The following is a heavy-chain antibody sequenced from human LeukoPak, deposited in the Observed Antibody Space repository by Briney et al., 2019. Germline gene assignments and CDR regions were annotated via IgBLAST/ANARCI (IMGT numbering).Heavy chain of an antibody. CDR2: IKQDGSEK. J-gene: IGHJ6*03. CDR3: ARLRFLEWLRYYMDV. D-gene: IGHD3-3*01. V-gene: IGHV3-7*01. Sequence: GGSLRLSCAASGFHFSSYWMRLVGQAPGKGLEWVANIKQDGSEKYYVASVKGRFTISRDNAKNSLYLQMNSLRAEDTAVYYCARLRFLEWLRYYMDVWGKGTTVTVSS. CDR1: GFHFSSYW.